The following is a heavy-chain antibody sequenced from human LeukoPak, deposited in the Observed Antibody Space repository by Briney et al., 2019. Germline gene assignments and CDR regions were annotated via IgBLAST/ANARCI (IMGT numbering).Heavy chain of an antibody. CDR1: GESICSYY. CDR2: IHQSGST. J-gene: IGHJ4*02. V-gene: IGHV4-59*01. D-gene: IGHD1-1*01. CDR3: ARWNDGNHHFDY. Sequence: SETLSLTSTLSGESICSYYWNSIPQPPAEGPEWIGYIHQSGSTNNNPSLRSRVTMSVDTSRNQFSLDLISVTAADTAVYYCARWNDGNHHFDYWGQGTLVTVSA.